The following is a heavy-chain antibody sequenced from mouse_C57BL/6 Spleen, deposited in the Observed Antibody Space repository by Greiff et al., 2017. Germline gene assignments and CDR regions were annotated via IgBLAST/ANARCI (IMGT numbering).Heavy chain of an antibody. CDR3: ARSNFTRYFDV. CDR1: GYAFSSSW. J-gene: IGHJ1*03. CDR2: IYPGDGDT. Sequence: QVQLQQSGPELVKPGASVKISCKASGYAFSSSWMNWVKQRPGKGLEWIGRIYPGDGDTNYNGKFKGKATLTADKSSSTAYMQLSSLTSEDSAVYVCARSNFTRYFDVWGTGTTVTVSS. V-gene: IGHV1-82*01. D-gene: IGHD2-5*01.